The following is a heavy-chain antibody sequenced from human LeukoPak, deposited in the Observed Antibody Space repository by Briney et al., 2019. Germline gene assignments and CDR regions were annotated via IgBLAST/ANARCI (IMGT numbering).Heavy chain of an antibody. CDR1: GGSISSYY. J-gene: IGHJ4*02. D-gene: IGHD3-3*01. V-gene: IGHV4-4*07. CDR3: ARAMRDYDFWSGYLEYFDY. CDR2: IYTSGST. Sequence: SETLSLTCTVSGGSISSYYWSWIRQPAGKGLEWIGRIYTSGSTNYNPSLKSRVTMSVDTSKNQFSLKLSSVTAADTAVYYCARAMRDYDFWSGYLEYFDYWGQGTLVTVSS.